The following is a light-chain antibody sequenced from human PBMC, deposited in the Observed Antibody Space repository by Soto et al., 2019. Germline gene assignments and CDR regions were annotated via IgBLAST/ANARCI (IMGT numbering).Light chain of an antibody. CDR3: ADWDSSLSAVL. CDR2: DDN. J-gene: IGLJ2*01. CDR1: SSNIGNND. Sequence: QSVLTQPPSVSAAPGQKVTISCSGSSSNIGNNDVSWFQHVPGTAPTLLIYDDNKRPSGIPDRLSGSKSGTSATLSIAGLQTGDEADYYCADWDSSLSAVLFGGGTKLTVL. V-gene: IGLV1-51*01.